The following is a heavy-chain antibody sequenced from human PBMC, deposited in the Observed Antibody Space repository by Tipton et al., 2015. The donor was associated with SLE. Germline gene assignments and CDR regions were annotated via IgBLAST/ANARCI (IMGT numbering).Heavy chain of an antibody. Sequence: VQLVQSGAEVKKPGESLMISCKGSGYSFATYWIGWVRQMPGEGLQWMGFIYPGDSDTRYSPSFQGHVTISAENSINTAYLKGSTRRAWDTAIYYCVRGGPGDCYYYYIDVWGKGTTVTVS. CDR1: GYSFATYW. CDR3: VRGGPGDCYYYYIDV. D-gene: IGHD2-15*01. CDR2: IYPGDSDT. J-gene: IGHJ6*03. V-gene: IGHV5-51*03.